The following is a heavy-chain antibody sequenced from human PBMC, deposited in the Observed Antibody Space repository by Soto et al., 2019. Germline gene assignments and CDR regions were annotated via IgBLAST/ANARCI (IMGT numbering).Heavy chain of an antibody. CDR1: GFTFSNYE. J-gene: IGHJ5*02. CDR2: IGNSGSAT. D-gene: IGHD1-1*01. CDR3: ARDVTGILYS. V-gene: IGHV3-48*03. Sequence: RLSCAASGFTFSNYEMNCVRQAPGKGLEWVSYIGNSGSATYYADSVRGRFTISIDNAKNSLYLQMNSLRADDTGAYYCARDVTGILYSCGRGSLVTVS.